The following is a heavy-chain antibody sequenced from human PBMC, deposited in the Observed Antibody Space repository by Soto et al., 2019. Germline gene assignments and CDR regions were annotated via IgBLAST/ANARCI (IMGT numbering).Heavy chain of an antibody. CDR2: IGGDGGNA. CDR1: GFTFSSYA. Sequence: EVQLLESGGGLVQPGGALRHSCAASGFTFSSYAMGWVRQAPGKGLEWVSAIGGDGGNAYYADSVKGRFTISRDNSKNSLYLQRNSARAEDAAVYYWAKGRLAAWFEPWGQGTLVTVSS. J-gene: IGHJ5*02. CDR3: AKGRLAAWFEP. V-gene: IGHV3-23*01.